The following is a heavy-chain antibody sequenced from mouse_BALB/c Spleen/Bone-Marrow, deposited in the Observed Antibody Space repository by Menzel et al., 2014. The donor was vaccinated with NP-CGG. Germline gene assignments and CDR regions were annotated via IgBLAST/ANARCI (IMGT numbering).Heavy chain of an antibody. D-gene: IGHD2-1*01. CDR1: GFTFSSYT. CDR2: ISSGGSYT. Sequence: EVHLVESGGGLVKPGGSLKLSCAASGFTFSSYTMSWVRRTPEKRLEWVATISSGGSYTYYPDSVKGRFTISRDNAKNTLYLQMSSLKSEDTAMYYCTRDGKGNYDYAMDYWGQGTSVTVSS. CDR3: TRDGKGNYDYAMDY. V-gene: IGHV5-6-4*01. J-gene: IGHJ4*01.